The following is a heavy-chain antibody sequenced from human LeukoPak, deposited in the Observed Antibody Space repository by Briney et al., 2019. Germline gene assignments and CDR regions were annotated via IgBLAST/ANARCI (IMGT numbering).Heavy chain of an antibody. CDR1: GYTFTIYY. CDR2: INPSGGST. V-gene: IGHV1-46*01. Sequence: GASVKVSCKASGYTFTIYYMHWVRQAPGQGLEWMGIINPSGGSTSYAQKFQGRVTMTRDMSTSTVYMELSSLRSEDTAVYYCAREVARDGAFDIWGQGTMVTVSS. CDR3: AREVARDGAFDI. J-gene: IGHJ3*02. D-gene: IGHD5-24*01.